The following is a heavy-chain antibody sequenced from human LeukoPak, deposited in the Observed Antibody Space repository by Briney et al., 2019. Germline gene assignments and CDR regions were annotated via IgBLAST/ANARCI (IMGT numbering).Heavy chain of an antibody. CDR3: AKMPVSYSSGWSTFDY. J-gene: IGHJ4*02. V-gene: IGHV3-23*01. CDR2: IGGSDGRT. D-gene: IGHD6-19*01. CDR1: GSTFSSYA. Sequence: PGGSLRLSCAASGSTFSSYAMSWVRQAPGKGLEWVSGIGGSDGRTYYADSVKGRFTISRDNSKNTLYLQMNSLRAEDTAIYYCAKMPVSYSSGWSTFDYWGQGSLVTVSS.